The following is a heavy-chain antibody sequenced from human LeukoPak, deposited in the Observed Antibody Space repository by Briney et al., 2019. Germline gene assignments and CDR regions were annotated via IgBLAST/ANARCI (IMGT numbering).Heavy chain of an antibody. CDR1: GGSFSGYY. CDR3: ASSLAAVGGSAFFDY. CDR2: INHSGST. V-gene: IGHV4-34*01. J-gene: IGHJ4*02. Sequence: SETLSLTCAVYGGSFSGYYWSWIRQPPGKGLEWIGEINHSGSTNYNPSLKSRVTISVDTSKNHFSLQLHSVTPEDTAVYYCASSLAAVGGSAFFDYWGQGILVTVSS. D-gene: IGHD6-19*01.